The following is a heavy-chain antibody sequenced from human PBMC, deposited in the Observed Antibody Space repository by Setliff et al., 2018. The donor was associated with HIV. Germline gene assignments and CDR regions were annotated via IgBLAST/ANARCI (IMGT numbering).Heavy chain of an antibody. Sequence: LSCAASGFTVSSNYMSWVRQAPGKGLEWVSVIYSGGDHIHYAGSVKGRFTISRDNSKNMVYLQMDSLRAEDTAVYYCANYIQYDFRFDYWGQGTLVTVSS. J-gene: IGHJ4*02. D-gene: IGHD3-16*01. CDR2: IYSGGDH. CDR3: ANYIQYDFRFDY. V-gene: IGHV3-53*01. CDR1: GFTVSSNY.